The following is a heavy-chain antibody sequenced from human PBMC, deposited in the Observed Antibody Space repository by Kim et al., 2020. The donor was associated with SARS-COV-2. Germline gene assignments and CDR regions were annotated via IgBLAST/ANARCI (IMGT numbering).Heavy chain of an antibody. V-gene: IGHV5-51*01. CDR3: ARSVIAAADAFDI. CDR1: GYSFISYW. Sequence: GESLKISCKGSGYSFISYWIGWARQMHGKGLEWMGVIYPGDSDTRYSPSFEGQVTISADKSISTAYLQWSSLKASDTAMYYCARSVIAAADAFDIWGQGTMVTVSS. D-gene: IGHD6-13*01. J-gene: IGHJ3*02. CDR2: IYPGDSDT.